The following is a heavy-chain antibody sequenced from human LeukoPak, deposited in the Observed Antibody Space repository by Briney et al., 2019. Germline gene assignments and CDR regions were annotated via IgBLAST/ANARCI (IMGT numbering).Heavy chain of an antibody. CDR1: GGSMSSSSYY. J-gene: IGHJ3*02. Sequence: SETLSLTCNVSGGSMSSSSYYWGWIRQPPGKGLEWIGSIYYSGSTYYNPSLKSRVTISVDMSKNQFSLKLSSVTAADTAVYYCARLWYYDSSGYDAFDIWGQGTMVTVSS. V-gene: IGHV4-39*01. CDR3: ARLWYYDSSGYDAFDI. D-gene: IGHD3-22*01. CDR2: IYYSGST.